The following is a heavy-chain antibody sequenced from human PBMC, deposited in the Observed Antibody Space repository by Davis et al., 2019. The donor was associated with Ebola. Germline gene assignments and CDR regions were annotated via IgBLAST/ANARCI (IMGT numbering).Heavy chain of an antibody. CDR1: GYSFISYW. CDR2: IYPGDSDT. CDR3: ASSYYYYMDV. Sequence: GGSLRLSCKGSGYSFISYWIGWVRQMPGKGLEWMGIIYPGDSDTRYSPSFQGQVTISADKSISTAYLQWSSLKASDTAMYYCASSYYYYMDVWGKGTTVTVSS. J-gene: IGHJ6*03. V-gene: IGHV5-51*01.